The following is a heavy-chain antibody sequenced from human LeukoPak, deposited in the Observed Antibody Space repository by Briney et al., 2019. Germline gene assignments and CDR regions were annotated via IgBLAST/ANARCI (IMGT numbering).Heavy chain of an antibody. CDR2: ISAYNGNT. CDR1: GYTFTSYG. J-gene: IGHJ4*02. D-gene: IGHD3-3*01. V-gene: IGHV1-18*01. Sequence: ASVKVSCKASGYTFTSYGISWVRQAPGQGLEWMGWISAYNGNTNYAQKLQGRVTMTTDTSTSTAYMELRSLRSDDTAVYYCARVATIFGVVMKDYWGQGTLVTVSS. CDR3: ARVATIFGVVMKDY.